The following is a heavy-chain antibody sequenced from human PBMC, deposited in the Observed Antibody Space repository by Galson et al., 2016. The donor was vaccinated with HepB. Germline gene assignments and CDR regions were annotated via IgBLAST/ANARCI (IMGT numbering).Heavy chain of an antibody. CDR3: APEDPDIVLVVAANGMGV. V-gene: IGHV3-23*01. CDR1: GFRFSSYA. D-gene: IGHD2-15*01. CDR2: ISGASGVT. J-gene: IGHJ6*02. Sequence: SLRLSCAAFGFRFSSYAMSWVRQAPGKGLEWVSAISGASGVTYYADSVRGRFPISRDNSKNTLYLQMNSLRAEDTAIYYCAPEDPDIVLVVAANGMGVWGLGTTVTVSS.